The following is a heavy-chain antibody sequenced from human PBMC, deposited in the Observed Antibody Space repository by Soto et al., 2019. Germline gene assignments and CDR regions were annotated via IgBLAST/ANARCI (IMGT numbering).Heavy chain of an antibody. D-gene: IGHD5-18*01. Sequence: GASVKVSCKASGDTFTSYYMHWVRQAPGQGLEWMGIINPSGGSTSYAQKFQGRVTMTRDTSTSTVYMELSSLRSEDTAVYYCAREAWEGPMATRKNYYYYGMDVWGQGTTVTVSS. V-gene: IGHV1-46*01. CDR3: AREAWEGPMATRKNYYYYGMDV. CDR1: GDTFTSYY. J-gene: IGHJ6*02. CDR2: INPSGGST.